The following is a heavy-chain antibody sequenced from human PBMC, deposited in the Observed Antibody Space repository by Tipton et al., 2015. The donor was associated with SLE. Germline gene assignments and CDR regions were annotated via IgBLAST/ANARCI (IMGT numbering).Heavy chain of an antibody. CDR3: ARQGHPHARHYLDS. J-gene: IGHJ1*01. CDR2: IGYGGTNR. D-gene: IGHD3-10*01. CDR1: GFNFSTYA. Sequence: SLRLSCAASGFNFSTYALHWVRQAPGKGLEWVAFIGYGGTNRHYVDSVKGRFTISRDNSRNTLLLLMTSLRPEDTAVYFCARQGHPHARHYLDSRGQRPLGTGSS. V-gene: IGHV3-30*01.